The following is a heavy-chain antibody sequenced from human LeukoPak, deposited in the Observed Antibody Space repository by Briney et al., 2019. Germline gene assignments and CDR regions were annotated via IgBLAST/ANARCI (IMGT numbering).Heavy chain of an antibody. J-gene: IGHJ4*02. CDR1: GFSFSTYA. CDR3: ANRPLDY. CDR2: ISATGGST. V-gene: IGHV3-23*01. Sequence: GGSLRLSCAASGFSFSTYAMSWVGQAPGKGLEGVSAISATGGSTYYADSVKGRFTISRDNSKNTLYLQINTLRAEDTAVYYCANRPLDYWGQGTLVTVSS.